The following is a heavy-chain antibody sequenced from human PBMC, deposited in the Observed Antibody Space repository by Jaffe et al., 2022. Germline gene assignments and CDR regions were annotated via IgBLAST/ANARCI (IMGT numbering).Heavy chain of an antibody. CDR1: GGSFSGYY. CDR2: INHSGST. D-gene: IGHD7-27*01. CDR3: AALGSGAFDI. Sequence: QVQLQQWGAGLLKPSETLSLTCAVYGGSFSGYYWSWIRQPPGKGLEWIGEINHSGSTNYNPSLKSRVTISVDTSKNQFSLKLSSVTAADTAVYYCAALGSGAFDIWGQGTMVTVSS. V-gene: IGHV4-34*01. J-gene: IGHJ3*02.